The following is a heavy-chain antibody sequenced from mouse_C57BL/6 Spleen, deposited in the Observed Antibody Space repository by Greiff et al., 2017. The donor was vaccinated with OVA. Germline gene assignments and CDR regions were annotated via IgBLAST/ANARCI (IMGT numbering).Heavy chain of an antibody. Sequence: QVQLQQSGAELVKPGASVKISCKASGYAFSSYWMNWVKQRPGKGLEWIGQIYPGDGDTNYNGKFKGKATLTADKSSSTAYMQLSSLTSEDSAVYFCAREGNWDEYFDVWGTGTTVTVSS. CDR3: AREGNWDEYFDV. CDR1: GYAFSSYW. CDR2: IYPGDGDT. D-gene: IGHD4-1*01. V-gene: IGHV1-80*01. J-gene: IGHJ1*03.